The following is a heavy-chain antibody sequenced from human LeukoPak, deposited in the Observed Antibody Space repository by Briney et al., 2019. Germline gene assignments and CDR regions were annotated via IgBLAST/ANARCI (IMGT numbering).Heavy chain of an antibody. CDR2: ISYDGSNK. J-gene: IGHJ4*02. Sequence: GGSLRLSCAASGFTFSSYGMHWVRQAPGKGLEWVAVISYDGSNKYYADSVKGRFTISRDNSKNTLYLQMNSLRAEDTAVYYCAKVAVEYYYGSGSFDYWGQGTLVTVSS. CDR3: AKVAVEYYYGSGSFDY. D-gene: IGHD3-10*01. CDR1: GFTFSSYG. V-gene: IGHV3-30*18.